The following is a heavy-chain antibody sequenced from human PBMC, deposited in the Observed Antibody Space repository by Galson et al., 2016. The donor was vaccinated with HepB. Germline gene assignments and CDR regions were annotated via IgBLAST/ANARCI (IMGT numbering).Heavy chain of an antibody. V-gene: IGHV1-2*02. J-gene: IGHJ4*02. CDR3: ARDSPRGGSGSETFDY. CDR2: IGPNNGGT. D-gene: IGHD3-10*01. Sequence: SVKVSCKASGGTFNNYTINWVRQAPGQGLEWMGWIGPNNGGTNYAQKFQGRVTMTRDTSISTAYMELSSLRSDDTAVYFCARDSPRGGSGSETFDYWGQGTLVTVSS. CDR1: GGTFNNYT.